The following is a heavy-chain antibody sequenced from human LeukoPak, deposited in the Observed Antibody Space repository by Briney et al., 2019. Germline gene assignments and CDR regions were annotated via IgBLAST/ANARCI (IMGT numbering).Heavy chain of an antibody. J-gene: IGHJ4*02. V-gene: IGHV3-48*01. CDR2: ISSSSSTI. D-gene: IGHD3-22*01. CDR3: ARGAYYYED. CDR1: GFSFSSYV. Sequence: GRSLRLSCAASGFSFSSYVMHWVRQAPGKGLEWVSYISSSSSTIYYADSVKGRFTISRDNAKNSLYLQMNSLRAEDTAVYYCARGAYYYEDWGQGTLVTVSS.